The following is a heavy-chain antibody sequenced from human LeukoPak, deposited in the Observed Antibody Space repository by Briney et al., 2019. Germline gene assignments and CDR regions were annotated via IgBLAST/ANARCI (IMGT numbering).Heavy chain of an antibody. D-gene: IGHD3-10*01. CDR2: ISGSGGST. CDR1: GFTFSSYA. Sequence: GGSLRLSCAASGFTFSSYAMSWVRQAPGEGLEWVSAISGSGGSTYYADSVKGRFTISRDNSKNTLYLQMNSLRAEDTAVYYCAKGVVVRGYYFDYWGQGTLVTVSS. J-gene: IGHJ4*02. CDR3: AKGVVVRGYYFDY. V-gene: IGHV3-23*01.